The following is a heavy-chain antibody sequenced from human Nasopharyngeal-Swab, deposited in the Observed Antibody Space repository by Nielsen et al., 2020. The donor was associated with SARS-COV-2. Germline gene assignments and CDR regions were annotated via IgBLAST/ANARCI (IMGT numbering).Heavy chain of an antibody. CDR2: ISYDGSNK. Sequence: GGSLRLSCAASGFTFSSYGMHWVRQAPGKGLEWVAVISYDGSNKYYADSVKGRFTISRDNSKNTLYLQMNSLRAEDTAVYYCARDPTTVVPSRGGYYYYGMDVWGQGTTVTVSS. J-gene: IGHJ6*02. CDR3: ARDPTTVVPSRGGYYYYGMDV. D-gene: IGHD4-23*01. CDR1: GFTFSSYG. V-gene: IGHV3-30*03.